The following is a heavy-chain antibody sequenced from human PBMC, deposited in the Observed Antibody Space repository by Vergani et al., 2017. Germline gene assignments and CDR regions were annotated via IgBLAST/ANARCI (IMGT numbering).Heavy chain of an antibody. CDR2: INSSGGST. Sequence: QVLLVQSGAEVKKPGASVRVSCTTSGYTFTNYYIHWVRQATGQGLEWMGIINSSGGSTTYAQQFQGRLTMTRDTSTSTVDMDLRHLRSDDTAVYDCARPHGDILPPDPRRLDYWGQGTLVTVSS. CDR1: GYTFTNYY. J-gene: IGHJ4*02. V-gene: IGHV1-46*03. CDR3: ARPHGDILPPDPRRLDY.